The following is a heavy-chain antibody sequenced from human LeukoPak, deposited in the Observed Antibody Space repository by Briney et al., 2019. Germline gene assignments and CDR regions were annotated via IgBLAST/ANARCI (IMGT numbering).Heavy chain of an antibody. J-gene: IGHJ6*02. D-gene: IGHD6-13*01. CDR1: GGTFSSYA. CDR2: IIPIFGTA. Sequence: GASVKVSCKASGGTFSSYAISWVRQAPGRGLEWMGGIIPIFGTANCAQKFQGRVTITADESTSTAYMELSSLRSEDTAVYYCARDRVLGIAALPLLGMDVWGQGTTVSVSS. V-gene: IGHV1-69*13. CDR3: ARDRVLGIAALPLLGMDV.